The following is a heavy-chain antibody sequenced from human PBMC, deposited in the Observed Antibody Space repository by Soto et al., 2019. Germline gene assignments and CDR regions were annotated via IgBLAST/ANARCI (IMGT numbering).Heavy chain of an antibody. CDR1: GGSISSGGYS. CDR3: ARPFRRGAAGDYYYYGMDV. CDR2: MYHSGST. D-gene: IGHD6-13*01. V-gene: IGHV4-30-2*01. J-gene: IGHJ6*02. Sequence: SETLSLTCAVSGGSISSGGYSWSWIRQPPGKGLEWIGYMYHSGSTYYNPSLKSRVTISIDRSKNQFSLKLSSVTAADTAVYYCARPFRRGAAGDYYYYGMDVWGQGTTVTVSS.